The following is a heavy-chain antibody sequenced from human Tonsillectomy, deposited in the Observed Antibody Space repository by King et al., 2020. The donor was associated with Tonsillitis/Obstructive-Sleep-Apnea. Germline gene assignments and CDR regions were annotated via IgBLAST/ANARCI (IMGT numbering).Heavy chain of an antibody. CDR1: GYTFTSYA. V-gene: IGHV1-18*01. CDR3: ARVSAFAWELLPVDP. Sequence: VQLVESGAEVKKPGASVKVSCKASGYTFTSYAIIWVRQAPGQGLEWMGWISAYNGDTNYAQKLQGRVTMTTDTSTNKAYMQLRGLRSDDTAVYYCARVSAFAWELLPVDPWGQGTLVTVSS. CDR2: ISAYNGDT. J-gene: IGHJ5*02. D-gene: IGHD1-26*01.